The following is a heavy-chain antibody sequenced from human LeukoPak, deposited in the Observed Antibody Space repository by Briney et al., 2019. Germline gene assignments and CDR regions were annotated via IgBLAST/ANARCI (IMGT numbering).Heavy chain of an antibody. CDR1: GYTFTSYG. CDR3: ARDPRADIVVVPAAMALDY. CDR2: ISAYNGNT. Sequence: ASVKVSCKASGYTFTSYGISWVRQAPGQGLEWMGWISAYNGNTNYAQKLQGRVTMTTDTSTSTAYMELRSLRSDDTAVYYCARDPRADIVVVPAAMALDYWGQGTLVTVSS. D-gene: IGHD2-2*01. J-gene: IGHJ4*02. V-gene: IGHV1-18*01.